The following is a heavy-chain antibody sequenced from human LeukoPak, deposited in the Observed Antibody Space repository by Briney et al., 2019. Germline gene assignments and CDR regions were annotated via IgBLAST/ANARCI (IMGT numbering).Heavy chain of an antibody. CDR1: GFTFSSDS. CDR2: MTVTNKI. V-gene: IGHV3-69-1*01. Sequence: GGSLRLSCAASGFTFSSDSINWVRQAPGKGLEWIATMTVTNKIYYADSVKGRFTISRDNAENSVYLQMNSLRDEDTAVYSCARAEPLFWDFDGFDIWGRGTKVTVSS. J-gene: IGHJ3*02. D-gene: IGHD3-16*01. CDR3: ARAEPLFWDFDGFDI.